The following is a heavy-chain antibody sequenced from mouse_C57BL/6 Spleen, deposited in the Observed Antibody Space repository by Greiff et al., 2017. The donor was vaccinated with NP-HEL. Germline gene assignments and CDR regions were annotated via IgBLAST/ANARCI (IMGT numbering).Heavy chain of an antibody. CDR3: AKDTTVVAPYWYFDV. J-gene: IGHJ1*03. CDR1: GYTFTSYW. Sequence: QVQLQQPGAELVKPGASVKLSCKASGYTFTSYWMHWVKQRPGQGLEWIGMIHPNSGSTNYNEKFTSKATLTVDKSSSTAYMQLSSLTSEDSAVYYCAKDTTVVAPYWYFDVWGTGTTVTVSS. CDR2: IHPNSGST. D-gene: IGHD1-1*01. V-gene: IGHV1-64*01.